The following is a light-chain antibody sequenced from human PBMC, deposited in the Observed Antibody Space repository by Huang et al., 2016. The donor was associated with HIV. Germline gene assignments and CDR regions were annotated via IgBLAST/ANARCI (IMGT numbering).Light chain of an antibody. V-gene: IGKV1-39*01. Sequence: DIQMTQSPSSLSASVGDRLTITCRASQNINTYLNWYQQKPGKAPKLLIYAASSLQSGVPSRFSGSGSGTDFTLTISSLQPEDFATYYCQQSYSAPYTFGQGTKLEIK. J-gene: IGKJ2*01. CDR1: QNINTY. CDR3: QQSYSAPYT. CDR2: AAS.